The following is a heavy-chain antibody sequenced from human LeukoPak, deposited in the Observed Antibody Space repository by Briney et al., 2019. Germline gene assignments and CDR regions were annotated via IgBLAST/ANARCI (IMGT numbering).Heavy chain of an antibody. D-gene: IGHD1-1*01. CDR1: GGSISSSTYY. CDR3: AREPHPRGLEIGAFDI. CDR2: FYYSGNT. J-gene: IGHJ3*02. V-gene: IGHV4-39*07. Sequence: PSETLSLTCSVSGGSISSSTYYWGWIRQPPGKGLEWLGSFYYSGNTFYNPSLKGRVTISVDTSKNQFSLKLSSVTAADTAVYYCAREPHPRGLEIGAFDIWGQGTMVTVSS.